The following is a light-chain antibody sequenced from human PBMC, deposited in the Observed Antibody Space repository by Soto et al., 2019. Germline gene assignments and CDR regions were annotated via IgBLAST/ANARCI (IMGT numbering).Light chain of an antibody. Sequence: DIQMTQSPSSVSASVGDRVTITCRASQGISSWLAWFQQKPGKAPKLLISAASSLQSGVTLRFSSSGSGTDFTLTISSLQPEDSAIYYCQQANRFPVTFGQGTRLEIK. CDR2: AAS. CDR3: QQANRFPVT. J-gene: IGKJ5*01. V-gene: IGKV1-12*01. CDR1: QGISSW.